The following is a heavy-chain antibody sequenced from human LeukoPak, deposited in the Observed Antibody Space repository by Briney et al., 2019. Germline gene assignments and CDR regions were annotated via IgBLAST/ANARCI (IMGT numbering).Heavy chain of an antibody. V-gene: IGHV4-31*03. J-gene: IGHJ3*02. CDR3: ASDFRYPDFWSGSYTFDI. CDR2: IYYSGST. D-gene: IGHD3-3*01. CDR1: GGSISSGGYY. Sequence: SETLSLTCTVSGGSISSGGYYWSWIRQHPGKGLEWIGYIYYSGSTYYNPSLKSRVTISVDTSKNQFSLKLSSVTAADTAVYYCASDFRYPDFWSGSYTFDIWGQGTMVTVSS.